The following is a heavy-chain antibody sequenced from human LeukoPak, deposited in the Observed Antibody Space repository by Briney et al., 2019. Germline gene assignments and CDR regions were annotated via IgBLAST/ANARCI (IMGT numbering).Heavy chain of an antibody. D-gene: IGHD6-13*01. CDR1: GFTFSSYA. CDR2: ISGSGGST. CDR3: AKLIAAASNRNFDY. V-gene: IGHV3-23*01. Sequence: PGGSLRLSCAASGFTFSSYAMSWVRQAPGKGLEWVSAISGSGGSTYYADSVRGRFTISRDNSKNTLYLQMNSLRAEDTAVYYCAKLIAAASNRNFDYWGQGTLVTVSS. J-gene: IGHJ4*02.